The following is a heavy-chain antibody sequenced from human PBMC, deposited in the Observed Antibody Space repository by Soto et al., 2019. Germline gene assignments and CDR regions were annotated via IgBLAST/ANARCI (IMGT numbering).Heavy chain of an antibody. CDR1: GASISSYY. CDR3: ARDQNGSPHFDY. Sequence: SETLSLTCTVSGASISSYYWSWIRQPPGKGLEWVGFIFHSGSTNCNPSLKSRVTFSVDTSKNQFSLKLTSVTAADTAVYYCARDQNGSPHFDYWGQGILVTVS. CDR2: IFHSGST. V-gene: IGHV4-59*01. D-gene: IGHD1-26*01. J-gene: IGHJ4*02.